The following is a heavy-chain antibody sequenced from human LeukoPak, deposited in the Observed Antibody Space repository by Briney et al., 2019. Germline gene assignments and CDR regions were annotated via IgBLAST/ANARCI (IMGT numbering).Heavy chain of an antibody. CDR1: GFTFDDYA. Sequence: GGSLRLSCAASGFTFDDYAMHWVRQAPGKGLEWVSGISWNSGSIGYADSVKGRFTISRDNAKNSPYLQMNSLRTEDTALYYCVKSSGDSYFDYWGQGTLVTVSS. J-gene: IGHJ4*02. CDR2: ISWNSGSI. D-gene: IGHD3-10*01. CDR3: VKSSGDSYFDY. V-gene: IGHV3-9*01.